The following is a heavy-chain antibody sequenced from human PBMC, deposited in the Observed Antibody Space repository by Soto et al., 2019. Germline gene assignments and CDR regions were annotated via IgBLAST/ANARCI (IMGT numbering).Heavy chain of an antibody. D-gene: IGHD3-22*01. V-gene: IGHV3-23*01. CDR2: ISYGGGTT. CDR1: EFTFSNYA. J-gene: IGHJ4*02. Sequence: GSLRLSCAASEFTFSNYAMSWVRQAPGKGLEWVSAISYGGGTTYYADSVKGRFSISRDNSKNTLYLQMNSLRAEDTAVYYCAKNPGYYYDSTGYHFDYWGQGTLVTVSS. CDR3: AKNPGYYYDSTGYHFDY.